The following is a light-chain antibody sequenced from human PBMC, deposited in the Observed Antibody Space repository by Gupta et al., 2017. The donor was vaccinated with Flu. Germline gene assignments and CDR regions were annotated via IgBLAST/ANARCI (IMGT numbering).Light chain of an antibody. J-gene: IGLJ1*01. CDR2: SDH. Sequence: RRINTGCGTCSKIGSKDVNGCQQDPGPAPKLLMYSDHQRNSAVPDRYSGSRSGTSATVASSGRQSEDKADYYYAAGHDNGGSYVFGTGTKLTVL. V-gene: IGLV1-44*01. CDR1: CSKIGSKD. CDR3: AAGHDNGGSYV.